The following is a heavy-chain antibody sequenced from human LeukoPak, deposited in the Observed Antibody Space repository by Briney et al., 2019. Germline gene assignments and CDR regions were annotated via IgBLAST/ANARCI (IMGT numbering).Heavy chain of an antibody. D-gene: IGHD3-3*01. J-gene: IGHJ4*02. V-gene: IGHV4-34*01. Sequence: SETLSLTCAVYGGSFSGYYWSWIRQPPGKGLEWIGEINHSGSTNYNPSLKSRVTISVDTSKNQFSLKLSSVTAADTAVYYCARFVWSGYYTDGADDYWGQGTLVTVSS. CDR3: ARFVWSGYYTDGADDY. CDR2: INHSGST. CDR1: GGSFSGYY.